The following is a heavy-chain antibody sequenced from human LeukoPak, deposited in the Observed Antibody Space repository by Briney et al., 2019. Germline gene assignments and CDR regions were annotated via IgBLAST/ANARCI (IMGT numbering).Heavy chain of an antibody. CDR3: AKDVVVGRIGAALPGDY. CDR2: ISGSGDST. CDR1: GFTFSRYD. J-gene: IGHJ4*02. D-gene: IGHD6-13*01. V-gene: IGHV3-23*01. Sequence: PGGSLRLSCAASGFTFSRYDMTWVRQAPGKGLEWVSGISGSGDSTYYADSVKGRFTISRDNSKNTLYLQMNSLRAEDTAIYYCAKDVVVGRIGAALPGDYWGQGTLVTVSS.